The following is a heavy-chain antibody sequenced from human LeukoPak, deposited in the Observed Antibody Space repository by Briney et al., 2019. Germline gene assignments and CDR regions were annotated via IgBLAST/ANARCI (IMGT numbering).Heavy chain of an antibody. D-gene: IGHD3-22*01. J-gene: IGHJ5*02. V-gene: IGHV4-4*07. Sequence: SETLSLTCTVSGGSISSYYWSWIRQPAGKGLEWIGRIYTSGSTNYNPSLKSRVTMSVDTSKNQFSLKLTSVTAADTAVCYCARLVVITTFDWFDPWGQGTLVTVSS. CDR1: GGSISSYY. CDR3: ARLVVITTFDWFDP. CDR2: IYTSGST.